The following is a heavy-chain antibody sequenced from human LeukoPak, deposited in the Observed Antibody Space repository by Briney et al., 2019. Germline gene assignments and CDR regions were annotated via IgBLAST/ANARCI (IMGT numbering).Heavy chain of an antibody. J-gene: IGHJ4*02. Sequence: GGSLRLSCAASGFTFSSYSMTWVRQAPGKGLEWVSSFTSSSRSIYYADSVKGRFTISRDNAKKSLYLQMNSLRVEDTAVYYCARGLLWLFGGQGTLVTVSS. CDR3: ARGLLWLF. CDR1: GFTFSSYS. CDR2: FTSSSRSI. V-gene: IGHV3-21*01. D-gene: IGHD3-10*01.